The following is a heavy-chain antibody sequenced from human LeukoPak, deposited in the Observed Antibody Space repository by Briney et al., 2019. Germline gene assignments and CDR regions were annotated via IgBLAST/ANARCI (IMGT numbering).Heavy chain of an antibody. CDR3: AAVGTMVREADY. CDR2: ISSSGRTI. J-gene: IGHJ4*02. D-gene: IGHD3-10*01. Sequence: PGGSLRLSCAASGFTFSDYNMNWVRQAPGKGLEWASYISSSGRTIYYAASVKGRFTISRDNAKNSLSLQMNSLRADDTAVYYCAAVGTMVREADYWGQGTLVTVSS. V-gene: IGHV3-11*01. CDR1: GFTFSDYN.